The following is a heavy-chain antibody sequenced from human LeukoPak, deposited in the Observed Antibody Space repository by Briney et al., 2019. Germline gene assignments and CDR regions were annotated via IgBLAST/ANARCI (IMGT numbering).Heavy chain of an antibody. CDR2: ITNGATGT. D-gene: IGHD4-23*01. Sequence: GGSLGLSCAASGFTFINYAMTWVRQAPGKGLEWVSTITNGATGTFYADSVKGRFTISGDNSRNTVYLQMNSLRAEDTAVYYCAKAVESGGLFDSWGQGTLVTVSS. CDR1: GFTFINYA. J-gene: IGHJ4*02. V-gene: IGHV3-23*01. CDR3: AKAVESGGLFDS.